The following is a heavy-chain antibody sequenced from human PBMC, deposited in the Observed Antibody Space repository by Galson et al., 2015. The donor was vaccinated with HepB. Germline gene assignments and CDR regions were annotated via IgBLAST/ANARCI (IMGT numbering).Heavy chain of an antibody. V-gene: IGHV1-18*01. CDR3: ARNNYDKDAFDV. CDR1: GYTFTNCD. J-gene: IGHJ3*01. D-gene: IGHD3-22*01. CDR2: INPYNGNT. Sequence: QSGAEVKKPGASVKVSCKASGYTFTNCDIGWVRQAPGQGLGWMGWINPYNGNTDYAQKVQGRVTMTTDTSTSTAYMELRSLRSDDTAVYYCARNNYDKDAFDVWGRGTMVTVSS.